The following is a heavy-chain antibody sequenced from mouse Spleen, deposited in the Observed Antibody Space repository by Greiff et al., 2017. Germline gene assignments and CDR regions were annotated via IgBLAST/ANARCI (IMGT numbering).Heavy chain of an antibody. J-gene: IGHJ2*01. CDR3: ANLAITTVVDY. CDR1: GFTFSDYG. CDR2: ISSGSSTI. Sequence: EVKLMESGGGLVKPGGSLKLSCAASGFTFSDYGMHWVRQAPEKGLEWVAYISSGSSTIYYADTVKGRFTISRDNAKNTLFLQMTSLRSEDTAMYYCANLAITTVVDYWGQGTTLTVSS. D-gene: IGHD1-1*01. V-gene: IGHV5-17*01.